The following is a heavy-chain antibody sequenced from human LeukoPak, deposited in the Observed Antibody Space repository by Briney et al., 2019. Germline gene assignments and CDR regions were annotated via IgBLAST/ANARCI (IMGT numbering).Heavy chain of an antibody. CDR3: ARESYYFDY. J-gene: IGHJ4*02. Sequence: GGSLRLSCAASGFTFISYAISWVRQAPGKGLEWVSAISGGGGSTYYADSVKGRFTISRDNSKNTLYLQMNSLRSEDTAVYYCARESYYFDYWGQGTLVTVSS. CDR1: GFTFISYA. V-gene: IGHV3-23*01. D-gene: IGHD3-16*02. CDR2: ISGGGGST.